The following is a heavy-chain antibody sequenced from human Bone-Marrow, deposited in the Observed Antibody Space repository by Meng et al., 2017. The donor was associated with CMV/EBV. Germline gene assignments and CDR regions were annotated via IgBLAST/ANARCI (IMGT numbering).Heavy chain of an antibody. Sequence: ASVKVSCKVSGYNFAELPINWVRQAPEKGLEWMGGFDPDEGETLYAQKFQGRVTMTRDTSISTAYMELSRLRSDDTAVYYCARGAPAAILAYYYYYGMDVWGQGTTVTVSS. D-gene: IGHD2-2*02. CDR1: GYNFAELP. CDR3: ARGAPAAILAYYYYYGMDV. V-gene: IGHV1-24*01. CDR2: FDPDEGET. J-gene: IGHJ6*02.